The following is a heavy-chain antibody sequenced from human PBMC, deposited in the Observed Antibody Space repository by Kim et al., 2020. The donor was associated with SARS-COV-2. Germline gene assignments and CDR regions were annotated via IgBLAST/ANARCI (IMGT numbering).Heavy chain of an antibody. J-gene: IGHJ6*02. CDR2: ISYDGSNK. V-gene: IGHV3-30-3*01. D-gene: IGHD1-26*01. CDR3: ARGVGATNYYGMDV. CDR1: GFTFSSYA. Sequence: GGSLRLSCAASGFTFSSYAMHWVRQAPGKGLEWVAVISYDGSNKYYADSVKGRFTISRDNSKNTLYLQMNSLRAEDTAVYYCARGVGATNYYGMDVWGQGTTVTVSS.